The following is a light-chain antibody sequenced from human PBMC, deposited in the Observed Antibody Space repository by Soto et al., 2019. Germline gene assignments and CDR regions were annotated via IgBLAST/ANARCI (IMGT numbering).Light chain of an antibody. Sequence: DSQMTQSPSTLSASVGGRFTITCRASQNIGSRLACFQKKPGKAPKLLIYDASSLESGGPSKFNGSGSGTEFTLTISSLQPDDFATYYCQQYYSYSTFGQGTKVDIK. CDR2: DAS. CDR1: QNIGSR. V-gene: IGKV1-5*01. CDR3: QQYYSYST. J-gene: IGKJ1*01.